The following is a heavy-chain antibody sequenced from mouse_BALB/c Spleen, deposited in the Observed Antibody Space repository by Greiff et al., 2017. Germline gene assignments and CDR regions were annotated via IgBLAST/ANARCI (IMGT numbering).Heavy chain of an antibody. CDR3: ARHEDRYYIDY. V-gene: IGHV5-6-2*01. CDR2: INSNGGST. J-gene: IGHJ2*01. Sequence: EVQLVESGGGLVKPGGSLKLSCGASGFTFSSYYMSWVRQTPEKRLELVAAINSNGGSTYYPDTVKGRFTISRDNAKNTLYLQMSSLKSEDTALYYCARHEDRYYIDYWGQGTTLTVSS. CDR1: GFTFSSYY.